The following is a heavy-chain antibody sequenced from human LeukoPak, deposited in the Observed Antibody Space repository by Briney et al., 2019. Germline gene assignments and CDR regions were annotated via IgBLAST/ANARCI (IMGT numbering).Heavy chain of an antibody. D-gene: IGHD3-10*01. CDR3: ARDLITMVRGVIIPPFDY. J-gene: IGHJ4*02. CDR2: INAYNGNT. V-gene: IGHV1-18*01. CDR1: GYTFTSYG. Sequence: ASVKVSCKASGYTFTSYGISWVRQAPGQGLEWMGWINAYNGNTNYAQKLQGRVTMTTDTSTSTAYMELRSLRSDDTAVYYCARDLITMVRGVIIPPFDYWGQGTLVTVSS.